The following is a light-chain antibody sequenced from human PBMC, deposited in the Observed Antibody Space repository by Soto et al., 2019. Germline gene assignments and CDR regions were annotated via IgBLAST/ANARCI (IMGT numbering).Light chain of an antibody. CDR3: QQYNNWPPIT. Sequence: EIVMTQSPTTLSVSPGXRATLSCSASQSVSSKLAWYQQKPGQAPRLLIYGASTRATGIPARFSGRWSGTEFTLNISSLQSEDFAVYYCQQYNNWPPITFGQGRRLEIK. V-gene: IGKV3-15*01. J-gene: IGKJ5*01. CDR2: GAS. CDR1: QSVSSK.